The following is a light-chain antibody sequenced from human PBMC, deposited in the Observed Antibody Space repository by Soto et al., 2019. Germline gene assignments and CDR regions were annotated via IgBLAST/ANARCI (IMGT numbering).Light chain of an antibody. V-gene: IGKV3-20*01. CDR2: GAS. CDR3: RQYSSSPLT. Sequence: EIVLTQSPGTLSLSPGERATLSCRASQNVRSRHFAWYQQKPGQAPRLLIYGASNRATGIPDRFSGSGSGTDITRTIRRLEPENFAVYYCRQYSSSPLTFGGGTKVEIK. CDR1: QNVRSRH. J-gene: IGKJ4*01.